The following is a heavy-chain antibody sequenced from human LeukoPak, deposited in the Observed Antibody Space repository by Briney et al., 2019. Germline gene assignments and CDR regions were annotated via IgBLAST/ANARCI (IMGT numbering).Heavy chain of an antibody. D-gene: IGHD4-17*01. V-gene: IGHV3-21*01. Sequence: GGSLRLSCAASGFTFGCYSMNWVRQAPGKGLEWVSSISSSSSYIYYADSVKGRFPISRDNAKNSLYLQMNSLRAEDTAVYYCARVRYGDYGLIDYWGQGTLVTVSS. J-gene: IGHJ4*02. CDR1: GFTFGCYS. CDR2: ISSSSSYI. CDR3: ARVRYGDYGLIDY.